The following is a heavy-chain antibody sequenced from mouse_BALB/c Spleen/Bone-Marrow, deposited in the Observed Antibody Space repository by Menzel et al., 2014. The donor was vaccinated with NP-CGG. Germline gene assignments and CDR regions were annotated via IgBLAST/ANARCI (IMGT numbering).Heavy chain of an antibody. V-gene: IGHV7-3*02. CDR2: IRNKANGYTT. CDR3: ARDYNGCFDF. CDR1: GFTFTNYF. J-gene: IGHJ2*01. D-gene: IGHD1-2*01. Sequence: EVKLMESGGGLVQPGGSLRLSCTTSGFTFTNYFMTWVRQPPGKALEWLGFIRNKANGYTTEYNPSVKGRFTISRDNSQDVFYHHMHALRHEDSARYYCARDYNGCFDFWRLGTTLTVSS.